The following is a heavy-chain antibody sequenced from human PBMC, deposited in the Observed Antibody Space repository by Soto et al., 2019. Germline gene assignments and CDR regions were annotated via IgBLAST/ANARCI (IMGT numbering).Heavy chain of an antibody. CDR3: EHLYWAPPGTRYYFNY. D-gene: IGHD6-13*01. Sequence: QITLKESGPPLVKPTQTLTLTCTFSGFSFTTDGMGVGWIRQPPGKALEWLALIYWDDDKRYSPSLKSRLTTSKEASRNQMVLTFTNIDPADTATYSCEHLYWAPPGTRYYFNYRGQGTLVNVSS. V-gene: IGHV2-5*02. J-gene: IGHJ4*02. CDR2: IYWDDDK. CDR1: GFSFTTDGMG.